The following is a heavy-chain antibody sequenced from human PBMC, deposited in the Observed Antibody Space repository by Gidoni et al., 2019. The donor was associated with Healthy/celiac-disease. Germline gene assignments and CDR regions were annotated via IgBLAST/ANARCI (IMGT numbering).Heavy chain of an antibody. V-gene: IGHV4-59*08. CDR3: ARGGAASWFDP. Sequence: QAQLQESGPGLVKPSETLSLTCTASGGSISSYYWSWIRQPPGKGLEWIGYIYYSGSTNYNPSLKSRVTISVDTSKNHFSLKLSSVTAADTAVYYCARGGAASWFDPWGQGTLVTVSS. CDR2: IYYSGST. D-gene: IGHD6-25*01. CDR1: GGSISSYY. J-gene: IGHJ5*02.